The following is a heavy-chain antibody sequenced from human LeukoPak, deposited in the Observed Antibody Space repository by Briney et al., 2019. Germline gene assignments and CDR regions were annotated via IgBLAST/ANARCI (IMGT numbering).Heavy chain of an antibody. CDR2: IIPIFGTA. D-gene: IGHD2-2*01. J-gene: IGHJ3*02. CDR3: ARIGYCSSTSCLGDAFDI. V-gene: IGHV1-69*13. Sequence: ASVKVSCKASGGTFSSYAISWVRQAPGQGLEWMGGIIPIFGTANYAQKFQGRVTITADESTGTAYMELSSLRSEDTAVYYCARIGYCSSTSCLGDAFDIWGQGTMVTVSS. CDR1: GGTFSSYA.